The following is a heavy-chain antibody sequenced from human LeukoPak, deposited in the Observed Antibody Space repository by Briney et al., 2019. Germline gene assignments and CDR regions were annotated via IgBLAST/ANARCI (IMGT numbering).Heavy chain of an antibody. V-gene: IGHV3-30*02. CDR3: ASEGITMVRGRAFDI. D-gene: IGHD3-10*01. Sequence: GGSLRLSCAASGFTFSSYGMHWVRQAPGKGLEWVAFIRYDGSNKYYADSVKGRFTISRDNSKNTLYLQMNSLRAEDTAVYYCASEGITMVRGRAFDIWGQGTMVTVSS. J-gene: IGHJ3*02. CDR1: GFTFSSYG. CDR2: IRYDGSNK.